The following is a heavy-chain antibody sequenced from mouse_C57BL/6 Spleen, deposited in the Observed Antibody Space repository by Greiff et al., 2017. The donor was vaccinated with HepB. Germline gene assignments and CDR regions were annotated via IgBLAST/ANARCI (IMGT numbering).Heavy chain of an antibody. CDR1: GYTFTSYW. D-gene: IGHD1-1*01. J-gene: IGHJ1*03. Sequence: QVQLQQPGAELVMPGASVKLSCKASGYTFTSYWMHWVKQRPGQGLEWIGEIDPSDSYTNYNQKFKGKSTLTVDKSSSTAYMQLSSLTSEDSAVYYCARSGYYYGSSHWYFDVWGTGTTVTVSS. V-gene: IGHV1-69*01. CDR3: ARSGYYYGSSHWYFDV. CDR2: IDPSDSYT.